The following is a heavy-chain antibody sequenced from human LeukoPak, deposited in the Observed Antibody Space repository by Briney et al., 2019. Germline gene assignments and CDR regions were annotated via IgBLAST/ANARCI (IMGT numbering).Heavy chain of an antibody. CDR1: GSIFTTYW. V-gene: IGHV5-51*01. Sequence: GESLKISCKASGSIFTTYWIGWVRQRPGKGLEWMGIIYPGDSDTTYSPSFQGLVTISADKSITTAYLQWSSLMASDTAVYYCARHIHSARLPWKVPPTTLSLDSWGQGTLVTVSS. D-gene: IGHD1-7*01. CDR3: ARHIHSARLPWKVPPTTLSLDS. J-gene: IGHJ4*02. CDR2: IYPGDSDT.